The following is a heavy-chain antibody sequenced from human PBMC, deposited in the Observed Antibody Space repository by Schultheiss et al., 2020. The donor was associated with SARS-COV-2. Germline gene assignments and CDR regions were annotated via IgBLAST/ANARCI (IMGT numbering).Heavy chain of an antibody. CDR1: GFTFSDYY. D-gene: IGHD2-21*02. Sequence: GGSLRLSCAASGFTFSDYYMSWIRQAPGKGLEWVSYISSSSSYTNYADSVKGRFTISRDNAKNSLYLQMNSLRAEDTAVYYCAKAYCGGDCYFEYYFDYWGQGTLVTVSS. V-gene: IGHV3-11*06. J-gene: IGHJ4*02. CDR2: ISSSSSYT. CDR3: AKAYCGGDCYFEYYFDY.